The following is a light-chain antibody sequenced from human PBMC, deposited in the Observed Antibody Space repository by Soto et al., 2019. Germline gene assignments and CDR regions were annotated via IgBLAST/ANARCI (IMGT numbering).Light chain of an antibody. Sequence: QSALTQPASVSGSPGQSITISCTGTSSDVGSYNVVSWYQQHPGKAPKLMIYEGSKRPSGVSNRFSGSKSGNTASLTISGLQAEDEADYYCCSYSDSSTYVFGTGNKVTVL. CDR1: SSDVGSYNV. CDR3: CSYSDSSTYV. J-gene: IGLJ1*01. CDR2: EGS. V-gene: IGLV2-23*01.